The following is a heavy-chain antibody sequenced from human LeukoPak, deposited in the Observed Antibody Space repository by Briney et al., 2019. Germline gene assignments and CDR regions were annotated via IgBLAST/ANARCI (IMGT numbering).Heavy chain of an antibody. CDR3: ARLGQLWLRYYYYGMDV. V-gene: IGHV4-59*12. CDR1: GGSINSDY. Sequence: SETLSLTCSVSGGSINSDYWSWIRQPPGKGLEWIGYIYHSGSTNYNPSLKSRVTISIDKSKNQFSLKLSSVTAADTAVYYCARLGQLWLRYYYYGMDVWGQGTTVTVSS. CDR2: IYHSGST. D-gene: IGHD5-18*01. J-gene: IGHJ6*02.